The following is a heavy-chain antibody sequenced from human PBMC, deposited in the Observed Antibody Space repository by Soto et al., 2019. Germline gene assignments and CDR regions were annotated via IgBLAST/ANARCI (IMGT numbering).Heavy chain of an antibody. CDR2: ISAYNGNT. CDR1: GYTFTSYG. CDR3: ARPVIADYGDYVDAFDI. J-gene: IGHJ3*02. V-gene: IGHV1-18*01. D-gene: IGHD4-17*01. Sequence: ASVKVSCKASGYTFTSYGISWVRQAPGQGLEWMGWISAYNGNTNYAQKLQGRVTMTTDTSTSTAYMELRSLRSDDTAVYYCARPVIADYGDYVDAFDIWGQGTMVTGSS.